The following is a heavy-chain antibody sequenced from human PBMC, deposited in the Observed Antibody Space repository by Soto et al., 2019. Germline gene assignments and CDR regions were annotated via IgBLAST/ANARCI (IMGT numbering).Heavy chain of an antibody. CDR3: AVQEHAFDI. CDR1: VYTFTSLY. V-gene: IGHV1-2*02. J-gene: IGHJ3*02. CDR2: INPNSGDT. Sequence: SVNASCKSSVYTFTSLYMHWVRQAPGQGLEWMGWINPNSGDTNYVQKFQGRVTMTRDTSISTDYMELSRLRSDDKAVYYCAVQEHAFDIWGQGTMVTVSS. D-gene: IGHD1-1*01.